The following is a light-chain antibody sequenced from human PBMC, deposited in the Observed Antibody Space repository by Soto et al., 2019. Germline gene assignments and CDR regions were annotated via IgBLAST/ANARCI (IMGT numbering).Light chain of an antibody. V-gene: IGLV1-44*01. J-gene: IGLJ3*02. Sequence: QAVVTQPPSASGTPGQRVTISCSGHSSNIGGNTVNWYQQLPGTAPKLLIYSDNQRPSGVPDRFSGSKSGTSASLAISGLQSEDEADYYCEAWDDSLNGVFGGGTKLTVL. CDR1: SSNIGGNT. CDR2: SDN. CDR3: EAWDDSLNGV.